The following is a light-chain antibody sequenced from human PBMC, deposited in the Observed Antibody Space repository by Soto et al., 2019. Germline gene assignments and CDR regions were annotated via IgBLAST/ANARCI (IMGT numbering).Light chain of an antibody. CDR2: GAT. CDR3: QRGHSFPLT. V-gene: IGKV3-15*01. CDR1: QSINSE. Sequence: EIVMTQSPATLSLSPGERAALSCRASQSINSELAWYQQKPGQPPRLLIYGATTRATGVPASFTGSESGSEFTLTISGLQSEDFAVYYCQRGHSFPLTFGQGTRLEI. J-gene: IGKJ2*01.